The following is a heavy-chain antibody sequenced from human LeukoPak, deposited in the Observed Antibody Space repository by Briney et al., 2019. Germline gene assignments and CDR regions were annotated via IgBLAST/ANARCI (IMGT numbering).Heavy chain of an antibody. CDR1: GFTLSFYS. CDR3: ARGSGSSWYFYFDY. CDR2: IKWDGGRT. D-gene: IGHD6-13*01. V-gene: IGHV3-20*04. J-gene: IGHJ4*02. Sequence: GGSLRLSCVASGFTLSFYSMNSVRQAPGKGLGWVSGIKWDGGRTRYADSVKGRFTICRDNAKNSVYLQMNSLRAEDTALYYCARGSGSSWYFYFDYWGQGTLVTVSS.